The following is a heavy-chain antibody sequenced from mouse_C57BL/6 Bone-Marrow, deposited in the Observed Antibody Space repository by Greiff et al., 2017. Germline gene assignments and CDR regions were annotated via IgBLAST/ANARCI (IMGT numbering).Heavy chain of an antibody. CDR3: TDYYGSSDWYFDV. D-gene: IGHD1-1*01. Sequence: EVKLMESGGGLVQPGGSMKLSCVASGFTFSNYWMNWVRQSPEKGLEWVAQIRLKSDNYATHYAESVKGRFTISRDDSKSSVYLQMNNLRAEDTGIYYCTDYYGSSDWYFDVWGTGTTVTVSS. CDR1: GFTFSNYW. J-gene: IGHJ1*03. CDR2: IRLKSDNYAT. V-gene: IGHV6-3*01.